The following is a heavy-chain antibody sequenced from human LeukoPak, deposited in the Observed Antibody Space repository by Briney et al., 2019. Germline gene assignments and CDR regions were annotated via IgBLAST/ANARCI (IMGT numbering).Heavy chain of an antibody. CDR1: GYTFTSKG. J-gene: IGHJ4*02. Sequence: ASVKVSCKASGYTFTSKGISGGGRPPGKGLEWMGGISAYNGNTNYAQKLQGRVTMTTDTSTSTAYMELRSLRSDDTAVYYCARDRPSNSLTLRYWGQGTLVTVSS. V-gene: IGHV1-18*01. CDR2: ISAYNGNT. CDR3: ARDRPSNSLTLRY. D-gene: IGHD4/OR15-4a*01.